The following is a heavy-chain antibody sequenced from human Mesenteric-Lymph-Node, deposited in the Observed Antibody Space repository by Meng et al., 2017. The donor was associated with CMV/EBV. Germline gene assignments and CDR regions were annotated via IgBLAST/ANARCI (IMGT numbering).Heavy chain of an antibody. CDR2: ISAYNGNT. V-gene: IGHV1-18*01. D-gene: IGHD6-13*01. Sequence: ASVKVSCKASGYTFTSYGISWVRQAPGQGLEWMGWISAYNGNTNYAQKLQGRVTMTTDTSTSTAYMELRSLRSEDTAVYYCAATLSYSSSGYYGMDVWGQGTTVTVSS. J-gene: IGHJ6*02. CDR1: GYTFTSYG. CDR3: AATLSYSSSGYYGMDV.